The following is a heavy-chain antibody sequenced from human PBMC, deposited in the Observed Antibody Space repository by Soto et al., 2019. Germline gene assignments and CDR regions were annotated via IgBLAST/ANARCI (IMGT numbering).Heavy chain of an antibody. Sequence: QITLKESGPSPVKPTQTLTVTCTFSGFSLSNSGVGVAWIRQPPGKALEWLALIYGDNDKRYSPSLKTRLTITKDTSKNXXVLTMTNXDPVDTXXYYCAHCTLHDYGDYDPGTSHVFDSWGQGTLVTVSS. D-gene: IGHD4-17*01. CDR1: GFSLSNSGVG. CDR2: IYGDNDK. CDR3: AHCTLHDYGDYDPGTSHVFDS. V-gene: IGHV2-5*02. J-gene: IGHJ4*02.